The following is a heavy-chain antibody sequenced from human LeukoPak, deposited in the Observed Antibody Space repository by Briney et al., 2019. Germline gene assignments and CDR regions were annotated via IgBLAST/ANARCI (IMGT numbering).Heavy chain of an antibody. CDR1: GGSISSYY. CDR3: AVAYCGGDCYWNDAFDI. V-gene: IGHV4-4*07. CDR2: IYTSGIT. Sequence: SETLSLTCTVSGGSISSYYWSWIRQPAGKGLEWIGRIYTSGITNYNPSLKSRVTMSVDTSKNQFSLKLSSVTAADTAVYYCAVAYCGGDCYWNDAFDIWGQGTMVTVSS. J-gene: IGHJ3*02. D-gene: IGHD2-21*02.